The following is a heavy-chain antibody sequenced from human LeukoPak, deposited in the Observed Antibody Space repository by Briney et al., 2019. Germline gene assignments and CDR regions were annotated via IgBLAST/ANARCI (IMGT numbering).Heavy chain of an antibody. J-gene: IGHJ4*02. CDR2: IYYSGSI. D-gene: IGHD1-26*01. CDR1: GASISSYY. Sequence: SETLSLTCTVSGASISSYYWSWIRQPPGKGLEWIAYIYYSGSIDYNPSLKSRVSVSLDTSKGQVSLKLGSVTAADTAIYYCARDLEVVGATYQPYYFDYWGQGTLVTVSS. CDR3: ARDLEVVGATYQPYYFDY. V-gene: IGHV4-59*01.